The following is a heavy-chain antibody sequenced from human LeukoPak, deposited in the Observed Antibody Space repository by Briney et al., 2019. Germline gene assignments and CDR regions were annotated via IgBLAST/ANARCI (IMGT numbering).Heavy chain of an antibody. CDR1: GGSISSSSYY. D-gene: IGHD3-10*01. V-gene: IGHV4-39*01. CDR2: IYYSGST. J-gene: IGHJ4*02. CDR3: ARQPQRRGWFGEFTYYFDY. Sequence: TSETLSLTCTVSGGSISSSSYYWGWIRQPPGKGLEWIGSIYYSGSTYYNPSLKSRVTISVDTFKNQFSLKLSSVTAADTAVYYCARQPQRRGWFGEFTYYFDYRGQGTLVTVSS.